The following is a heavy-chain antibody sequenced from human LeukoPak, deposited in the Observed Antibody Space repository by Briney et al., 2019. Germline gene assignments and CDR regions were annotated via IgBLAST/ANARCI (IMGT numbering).Heavy chain of an antibody. V-gene: IGHV3-15*01. CDR2: IKSKTDGGTT. J-gene: IGHJ4*02. D-gene: IGHD4-11*01. CDR3: THYTVTTSFDY. Sequence: GGSLRLSCAASGFTFNYAWMSWVRQVPGKGLEWVGRIKSKTDGGTTDYAAPVKGRFSISRDDSKNTLFLQMNSLKTEDTAVYYCTHYTVTTSFDYWGQGTLVTVSS. CDR1: GFTFNYAW.